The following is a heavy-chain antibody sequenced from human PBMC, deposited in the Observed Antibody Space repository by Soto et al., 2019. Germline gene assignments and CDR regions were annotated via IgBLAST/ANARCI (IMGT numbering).Heavy chain of an antibody. D-gene: IGHD2-2*01. CDR3: ARVSSSIVVVPDYGMDV. CDR1: GYTFISHG. J-gene: IGHJ6*02. CDR2: ISGKNGNT. Sequence: ASVKVSCKASGYTFISHGISWVRQAPGQGLEWVGWISGKNGNTNYAQKFQGRVTLTTDTSTSTAYLELRSLRSDDTAVYYCARVSSSIVVVPDYGMDVWGQGTTVTVSS. V-gene: IGHV1-18*04.